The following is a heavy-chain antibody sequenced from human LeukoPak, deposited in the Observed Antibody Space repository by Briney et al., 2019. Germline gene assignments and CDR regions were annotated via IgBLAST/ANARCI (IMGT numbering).Heavy chain of an antibody. CDR2: VSPDGYD. D-gene: IGHD2-8*01. CDR3: ARTRCVSGPEICYNH. J-gene: IGHJ5*02. V-gene: IGHV4-34*01. Sequence: SETLSLTCAVSGVSLTDYYWSWIRQSPGKGLEWIGEVSPDGYDKYNPSLKSRVSISVDRSDNQLSLRLSSVTAADTAIYYCARTRCVSGPEICYNHWAQGSLVTASS. CDR1: GVSLTDYY.